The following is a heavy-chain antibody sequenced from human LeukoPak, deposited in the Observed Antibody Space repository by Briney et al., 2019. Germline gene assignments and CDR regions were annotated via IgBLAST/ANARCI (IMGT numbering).Heavy chain of an antibody. V-gene: IGHV4-59*12. CDR1: GGSISSYY. Sequence: SETLSLTCSVSGGSISSYYWSWIRQPPEKGLEWIGYIYYSGSTNYNPSLESRVTISVDTSKNQFSLKLSSVTAADTAVYYCARDVREKGYCSGGSCYQWGQGTLVTVSS. D-gene: IGHD2-15*01. CDR2: IYYSGST. CDR3: ARDVREKGYCSGGSCYQ. J-gene: IGHJ4*02.